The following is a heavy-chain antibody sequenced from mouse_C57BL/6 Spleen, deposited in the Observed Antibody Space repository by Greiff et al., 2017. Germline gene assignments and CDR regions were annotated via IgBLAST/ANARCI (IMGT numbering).Heavy chain of an antibody. J-gene: IGHJ1*03. CDR1: GYAFSSSW. Sequence: VQLQQSGPELVKPGASVKISCKASGYAFSSSWMNWVKQRPGKGLEWIGRIYPGDGDTNYNGKFKGKATLTADKSSSTAYMQLSSLTSEDSAVYFCARAGYGSSYWYFDVWGTGTTVTVSS. CDR3: ARAGYGSSYWYFDV. D-gene: IGHD1-1*01. V-gene: IGHV1-82*01. CDR2: IYPGDGDT.